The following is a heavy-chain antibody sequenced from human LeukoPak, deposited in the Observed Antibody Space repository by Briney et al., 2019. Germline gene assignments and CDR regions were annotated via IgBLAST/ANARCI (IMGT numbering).Heavy chain of an antibody. CDR1: GFSFSDYY. Sequence: GGSLRLSCTASGFSFSDYYMSWIRQAPGKGLEWISYISSRSTYISDADSVKGRFTISRDNAKNLLLLQMNSLRVEDTALYYCARGGTGAFDYWRQGILVTVSS. J-gene: IGHJ4*02. V-gene: IGHV3-11*06. CDR3: ARGGTGAFDY. D-gene: IGHD2-8*02. CDR2: ISSRSTYI.